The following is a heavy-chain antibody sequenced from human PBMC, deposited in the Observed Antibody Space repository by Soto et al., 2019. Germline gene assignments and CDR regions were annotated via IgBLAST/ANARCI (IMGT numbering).Heavy chain of an antibody. CDR1: ELKCVGFG. J-gene: IGHJ6*02. CDR2: ISSSSSTI. Sequence: PGLPLRHWCGASELKCVGFGGNRVIKKQGKGLEWVQYISSSSSTIYYADSVKGRFTISRDNAKNSLYLQMNSLRDEDTAVYYCASTRPPGYSSGWYVGYYYYGMDVWGQGTTVTVSS. V-gene: IGHV3-48*02. D-gene: IGHD6-19*01. CDR3: ASTRPPGYSSGWYVGYYYYGMDV.